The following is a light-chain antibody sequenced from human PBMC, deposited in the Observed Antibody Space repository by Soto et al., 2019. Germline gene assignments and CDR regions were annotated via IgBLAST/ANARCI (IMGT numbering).Light chain of an antibody. J-gene: IGKJ2*01. CDR2: DAS. CDR1: QSISSW. Sequence: DIQMTQSPSTLSASVGDRVTITCRASQSISSWLAWYQQKPGKAPQLLIYDASSLESGVPSRFSGSGSGTEITLTISSLQPDDFATYYCQQYNSYSYTFGQGTKLEIK. V-gene: IGKV1-5*01. CDR3: QQYNSYSYT.